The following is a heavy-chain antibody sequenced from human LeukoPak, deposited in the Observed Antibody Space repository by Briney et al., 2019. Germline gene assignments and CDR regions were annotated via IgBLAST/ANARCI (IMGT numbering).Heavy chain of an antibody. CDR1: GFTFSSYG. V-gene: IGHV3-30*18. CDR3: AKVYDGDAYFDY. Sequence: PGGSLRLSCAASGFTFSSYGMHWVRQAPGKGLEWVAVISYDGSNKYYADSVKGRFTISRDNSKNTLYLQMNSLSAEDTAVYYCAKVYDGDAYFDYWGQGTLVTVSS. CDR2: ISYDGSNK. J-gene: IGHJ4*02. D-gene: IGHD4-17*01.